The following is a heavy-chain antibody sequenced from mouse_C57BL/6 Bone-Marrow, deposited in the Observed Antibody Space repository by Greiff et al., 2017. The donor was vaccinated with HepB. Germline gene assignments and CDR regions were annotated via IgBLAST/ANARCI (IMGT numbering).Heavy chain of an antibody. Sequence: EVQLQQSGAELVRPGASVKLSCTASGFNIKDDYMHWVKQRPEQGLEWIGWIDPENGDTEYASKFQGKATITADTSSNTAYLQLSSLTSEDTAVYYCTTSGLYSNYDYWGQGTTLTVSS. D-gene: IGHD2-5*01. CDR3: TTSGLYSNYDY. CDR2: IDPENGDT. V-gene: IGHV14-4*01. CDR1: GFNIKDDY. J-gene: IGHJ2*01.